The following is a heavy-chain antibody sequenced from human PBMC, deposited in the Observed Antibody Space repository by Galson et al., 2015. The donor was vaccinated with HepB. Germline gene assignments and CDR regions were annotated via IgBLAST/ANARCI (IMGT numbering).Heavy chain of an antibody. CDR2: INPNSGGT. CDR3: ASESRVGRVYFYMDV. CDR1: GYTFTGYY. D-gene: IGHD4-23*01. J-gene: IGHJ6*03. Sequence: SVKVSCKASGYTFTGYYIHWVRQAPGQGLQWMGRINPNSGGTTYEQKFQGRVTMTRDMSISTTYMELSRQRSDDTAVFYCASESRVGRVYFYMDVWGKGTTVTVSS. V-gene: IGHV1-2*06.